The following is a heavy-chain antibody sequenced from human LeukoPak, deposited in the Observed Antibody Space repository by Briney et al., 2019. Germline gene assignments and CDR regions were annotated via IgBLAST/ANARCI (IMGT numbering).Heavy chain of an antibody. CDR1: GYTFTDYY. Sequence: ASVKVSYKASGYTFTDYYMHWVQQAPGKGLEWMGLVDPEDGETIYAETFQGRVTITADTSTDTAYMELSSLRSEDTAVYYCATLSRGYCSSTSCYAGLGWGLYYYYMDVGGKGTTVTVPS. CDR3: ATLSRGYCSSTSCYAGLGWGLYYYYMDV. D-gene: IGHD2-2*01. CDR2: VDPEDGET. V-gene: IGHV1-69-2*01. J-gene: IGHJ6*03.